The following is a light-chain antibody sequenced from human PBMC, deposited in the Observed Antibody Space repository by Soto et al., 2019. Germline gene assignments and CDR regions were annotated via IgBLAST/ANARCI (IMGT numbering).Light chain of an antibody. V-gene: IGKV3-15*01. Sequence: EIVMTQSPATLSVSPGERATLSCRASQSVSSNLVWYQQKPGQAPRLLIYGASTRATGIPARFSGSGSGTEFTLTIRSMQSEDFAVYYCQQYNNWPPLITFGQGTRLEIK. CDR2: GAS. CDR3: QQYNNWPPLIT. CDR1: QSVSSN. J-gene: IGKJ5*01.